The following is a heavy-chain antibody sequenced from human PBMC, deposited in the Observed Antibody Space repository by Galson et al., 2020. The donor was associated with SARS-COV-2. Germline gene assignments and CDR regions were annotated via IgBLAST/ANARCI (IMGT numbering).Heavy chain of an antibody. D-gene: IGHD2-15*01. Sequence: GGSLRLSCAASGFIFSNYWMSWVRQAPGKGLEWVANIKSDGSDKHYVDSVKGRFTISRDNAESLLYLQMDNLRADDTALYYCARDFGSSSEVFDYWGQGTLVTVSS. J-gene: IGHJ4*02. V-gene: IGHV3-7*03. CDR3: ARDFGSSSEVFDY. CDR1: GFIFSNYW. CDR2: IKSDGSDK.